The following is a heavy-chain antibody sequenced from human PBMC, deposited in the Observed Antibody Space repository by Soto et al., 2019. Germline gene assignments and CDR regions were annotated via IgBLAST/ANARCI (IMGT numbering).Heavy chain of an antibody. CDR2: IIPIISTA. J-gene: IGHJ4*02. Sequence: QVQLVQSGAEVKKPGSSVKVSCKASGGTFSSYSISWVRQAPGQGLEWMGGIIPIISTAKYAQKFQGRVSITADEATSTAYMEVTGLRSEDTAVYYCARKGRYFDWLLDYWGQGTLVTVSS. D-gene: IGHD3-9*01. CDR1: GGTFSSYS. V-gene: IGHV1-69*01. CDR3: ARKGRYFDWLLDY.